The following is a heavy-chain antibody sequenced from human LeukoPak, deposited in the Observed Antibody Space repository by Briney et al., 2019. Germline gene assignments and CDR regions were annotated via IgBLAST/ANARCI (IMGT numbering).Heavy chain of an antibody. CDR3: ARRTSNWAFDI. D-gene: IGHD4-11*01. CDR2: ISWNSDAL. CDR1: GFNFNSYA. V-gene: IGHV3-9*01. Sequence: GGSLRLSCAASGFNFNSYAMHWLRQTPGKGLQWVSGISWNSDALVYADSVKGRFTISRDDAKNSLFVQMNSLRTEDTALYYCARRTSNWAFDIWGQGTMVTVSS. J-gene: IGHJ3*02.